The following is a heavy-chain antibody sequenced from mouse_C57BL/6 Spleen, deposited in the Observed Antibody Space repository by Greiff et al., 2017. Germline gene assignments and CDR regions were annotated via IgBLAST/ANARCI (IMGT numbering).Heavy chain of an antibody. D-gene: IGHD2-3*01. CDR1: GYTFTSYG. CDR3: ARGDGYIYYFDY. Sequence: QVQLQQSGAELARPGASVKLSCKASGYTFTSYGISWVKQRTGQGLEWIGEIYPRSGNTYYNEKFKGKATLTADKSSSTAYMELRSLTSEDSAVYFCARGDGYIYYFDYWGQGTTLTVSS. V-gene: IGHV1-81*01. J-gene: IGHJ2*01. CDR2: IYPRSGNT.